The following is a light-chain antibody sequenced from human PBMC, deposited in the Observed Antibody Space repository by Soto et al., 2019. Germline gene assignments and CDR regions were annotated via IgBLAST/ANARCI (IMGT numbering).Light chain of an antibody. CDR3: QQYGGSPTVT. CDR2: GAS. V-gene: IGKV3-20*01. J-gene: IGKJ3*01. Sequence: IVMTQSPDTLSVSPGEIATLSCEASQTVKSNLAGYHQKTGQAPRLLIYGASSRATGITDTFSGIWSGTAFTITTSRMETQDFAVNYSQQYGGSPTVTFCHGTKVDIK. CDR1: QTVKSN.